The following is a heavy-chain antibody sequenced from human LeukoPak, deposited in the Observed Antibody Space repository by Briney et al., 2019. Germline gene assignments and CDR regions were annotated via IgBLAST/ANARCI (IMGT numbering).Heavy chain of an antibody. Sequence: SETLSLTCTVSGGSISSHYWSWIRQPPGKGLEWIGYIYYSGSTNYNPSLKSRVTISVDTSKNQFSLKLSSVTAADTAVYYCARGRVHYDFWTKDLNYYYYMDVWGKGTTVTVSS. D-gene: IGHD3-3*01. CDR2: IYYSGST. V-gene: IGHV4-59*11. CDR3: ARGRVHYDFWTKDLNYYYYMDV. CDR1: GGSISSHY. J-gene: IGHJ6*03.